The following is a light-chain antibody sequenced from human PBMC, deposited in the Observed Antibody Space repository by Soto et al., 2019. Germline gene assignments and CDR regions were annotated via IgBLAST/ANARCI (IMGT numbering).Light chain of an antibody. CDR3: ISYTDRQSYL. CDR1: SSDVGIYNY. J-gene: IGLJ1*01. Sequence: QSALTQPASVSGSPGQLITISCTGTSSDVGIYNYVSWYQQHPGKSPKLMIYAVSDRPPGVSDRFSGSKSGITASLTISGLQTEDEADYYCISYTDRQSYLFGTGTKVTVL. CDR2: AVS. V-gene: IGLV2-14*01.